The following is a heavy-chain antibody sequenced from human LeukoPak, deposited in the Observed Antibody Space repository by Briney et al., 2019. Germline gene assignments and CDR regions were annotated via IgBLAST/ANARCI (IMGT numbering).Heavy chain of an antibody. CDR2: ISSSSSYI. CDR3: ARTKDTAMVTIWHDI. CDR1: GFTFSSYS. D-gene: IGHD5-18*01. J-gene: IGHJ3*02. V-gene: IGHV3-21*01. Sequence: GGSLRLSCAASGFTFSSYSMNWVRQAPGKGLEWVSSISSSSSYIYYADSVKGRFTISRDNAKNSLYLQMNSLRAEDTAVYYCARTKDTAMVTIWHDIWGQGTMVTVSS.